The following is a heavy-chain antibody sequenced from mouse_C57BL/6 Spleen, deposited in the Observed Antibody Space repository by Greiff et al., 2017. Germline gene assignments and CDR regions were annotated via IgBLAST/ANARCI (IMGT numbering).Heavy chain of an antibody. CDR2: INPNNGGT. D-gene: IGHD1-1*01. Sequence: EVKLVESGPELVKPGASVKIPCKASGYTFTDYNMDWVKQSHGKSLEWIGDINPNNGGTIYNQKFMGKATLTVAKSSSTAYMELRSLISEDTAVYYCARIITTVGAHYYAMDYWGQGTSVTVSS. CDR3: ARIITTVGAHYYAMDY. J-gene: IGHJ4*01. V-gene: IGHV1-18*01. CDR1: GYTFTDYN.